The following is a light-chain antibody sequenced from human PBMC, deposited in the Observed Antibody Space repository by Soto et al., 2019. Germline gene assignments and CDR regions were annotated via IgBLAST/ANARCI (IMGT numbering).Light chain of an antibody. CDR3: ETWDSNTQNWV. J-gene: IGLJ3*02. V-gene: IGLV4-60*02. Sequence: QSVLTQSSSASASLGSSVKLTCTLSSGHSSYIIAWHQQQPGKAPRYLMKLEGSGSYNKGSGVPDRVSGSSSGADRYLTISSLQFEDEADYCCETWDSNTQNWVFGGGTKLTVL. CDR1: SGHSSYI. CDR2: LEGSGSY.